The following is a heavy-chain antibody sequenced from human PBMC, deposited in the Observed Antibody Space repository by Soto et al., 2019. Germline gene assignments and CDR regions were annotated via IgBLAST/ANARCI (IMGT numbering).Heavy chain of an antibody. CDR3: ARLRYCSSTSCYVGEYDY. J-gene: IGHJ4*02. V-gene: IGHV4-39*01. CDR2: IYYSGST. Sequence: QLQLQESGPGLVKPSETLSLTCTVSGGSISSSSYYWGWIRQPPGKGLEWIGSIYYSGSTYYNPSIKSRVTISVDTSKNQFSLKLSSVTAADTAVYYCARLRYCSSTSCYVGEYDYWGQGTLVTVSS. CDR1: GGSISSSSYY. D-gene: IGHD2-2*01.